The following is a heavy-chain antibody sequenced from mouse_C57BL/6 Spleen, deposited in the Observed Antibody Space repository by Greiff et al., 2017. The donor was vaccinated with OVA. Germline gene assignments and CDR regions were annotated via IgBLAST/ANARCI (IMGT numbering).Heavy chain of an antibody. CDR1: GYTFTSYW. CDR3: ARSGTMITTFDY. Sequence: VQLQQPGAELVMPGASVKLSCKASGYTFTSYWMHWVKQRPGQGLEWIGEIDPSDSYTNYNQKFKGKSTLTVDKSSSTAYMQLSSLTSEDSAVYYCARSGTMITTFDYWGQGTTLTVSS. D-gene: IGHD2-4*01. V-gene: IGHV1-69*01. CDR2: IDPSDSYT. J-gene: IGHJ2*01.